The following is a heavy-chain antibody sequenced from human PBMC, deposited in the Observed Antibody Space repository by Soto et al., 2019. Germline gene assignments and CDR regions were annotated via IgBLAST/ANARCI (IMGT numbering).Heavy chain of an antibody. CDR1: GGSISSYY. CDR2: IYYSGST. CDR3: ARVRSSSWYVDY. J-gene: IGHJ4*02. D-gene: IGHD6-13*01. Sequence: TSETLSLTCTVSGGSISSYYWSWIRQPPGKGLEWIGYIYYSGSTNYNPSLKSRVTISVDTSKNQFSLKLSSVTAADTAVYYCARVRSSSWYVDYWGQGTLVTVSS. V-gene: IGHV4-59*01.